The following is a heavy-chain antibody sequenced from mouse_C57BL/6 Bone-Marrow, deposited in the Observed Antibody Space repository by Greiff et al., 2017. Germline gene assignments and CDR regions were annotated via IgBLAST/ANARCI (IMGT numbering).Heavy chain of an antibody. J-gene: IGHJ4*01. Sequence: EVQGVESGGGLVQPGESLKLSCESYEYEFPSYDMPWVRKTPEKRLELVAAINSDGSSTYYPDTMKRRFIISRDNTKKTLYLQMSSLRSEDTALYYCARHGYVDYAMDYWGQGTSVTVSS. CDR2: INSDGSST. D-gene: IGHD2-2*01. V-gene: IGHV5-2*01. CDR1: EYEFPSYD. CDR3: ARHGYVDYAMDY.